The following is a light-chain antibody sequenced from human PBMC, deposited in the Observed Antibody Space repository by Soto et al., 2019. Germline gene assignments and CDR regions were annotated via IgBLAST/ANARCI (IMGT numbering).Light chain of an antibody. J-gene: IGKJ1*01. CDR2: DAS. CDR1: QSITGW. Sequence: DIRMTQSPSTLSASVGDRVTITCRASQSITGWLAWHQQKPGKAPKLLIFDASNLEGGVPPRFSGSGSGTECTLPISSLQPDDSATYYCQQYNNYSPTFGQGTKVEIK. CDR3: QQYNNYSPT. V-gene: IGKV1-5*01.